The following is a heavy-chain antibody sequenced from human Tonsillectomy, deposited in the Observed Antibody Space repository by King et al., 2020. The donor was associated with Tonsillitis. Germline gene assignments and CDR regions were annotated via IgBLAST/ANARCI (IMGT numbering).Heavy chain of an antibody. D-gene: IGHD3-16*01. Sequence: QLQESGPGLVKPSQTLSLTCTVSGDSITSGDYYWSWIRQSPGKGLEWIAYIYSSGNTHYSPSLKSRVSISADTSKNQFSLELRSVTAADTAVYCCARVYDVLHWFDPWGQGTLVTVSS. V-gene: IGHV4-30-4*01. CDR2: IYSSGNT. CDR1: GDSITSGDYY. CDR3: ARVYDVLHWFDP. J-gene: IGHJ5*02.